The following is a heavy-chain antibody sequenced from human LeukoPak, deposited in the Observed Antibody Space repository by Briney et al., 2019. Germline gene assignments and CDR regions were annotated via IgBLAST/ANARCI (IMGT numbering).Heavy chain of an antibody. CDR3: AKDRRSYDILTDNDAFDI. J-gene: IGHJ3*02. CDR2: ISGSGGST. V-gene: IGHV3-23*01. Sequence: GGSLRLSCAASGFTFSSYGVSWVRQAPGKGLEWVSAISGSGGSTYYADSVKGRFTISRDNSKNTLYLQMNSLRAEDTAVYYCAKDRRSYDILTDNDAFDIWGQGTMVTVSS. CDR1: GFTFSSYG. D-gene: IGHD3-9*01.